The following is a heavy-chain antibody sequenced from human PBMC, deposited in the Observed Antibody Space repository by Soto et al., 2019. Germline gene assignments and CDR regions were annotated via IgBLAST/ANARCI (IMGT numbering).Heavy chain of an antibody. CDR2: VSGSGDST. CDR1: GFTFSSYA. J-gene: IGHJ5*02. V-gene: IGHV3-23*01. D-gene: IGHD2-15*01. Sequence: EVQLLESGGGLVQAGGSLRLSCAASGFTFSSYAMSWVRQAPGKGLEWVSGVSGSGDSTYFADSVKGRFTISRDNSKNTLYLQMNILRAEDTAVYYCAKDQGERYCSGGSCMHNWFDPWGQGTLVTVSS. CDR3: AKDQGERYCSGGSCMHNWFDP.